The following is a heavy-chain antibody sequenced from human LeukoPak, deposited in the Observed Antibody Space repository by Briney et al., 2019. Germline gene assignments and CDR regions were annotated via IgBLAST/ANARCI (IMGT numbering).Heavy chain of an antibody. Sequence: SSETLSLTCAVYGGSFSGYYWSWIRQPAGKGLEWIGRIYSSGRTNYNPSLKSRVTMSVDTSKNQFSLRLSSMTAADTALYYCARYVYGDYYFDYWGQGTLVTVSS. V-gene: IGHV4-59*10. D-gene: IGHD4-17*01. CDR2: IYSSGRT. CDR3: ARYVYGDYYFDY. J-gene: IGHJ4*02. CDR1: GGSFSGYY.